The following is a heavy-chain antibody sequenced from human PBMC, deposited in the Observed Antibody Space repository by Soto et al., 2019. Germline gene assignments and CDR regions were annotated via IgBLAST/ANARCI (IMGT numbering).Heavy chain of an antibody. J-gene: IGHJ5*02. V-gene: IGHV3-66*01. CDR3: ARGSSSSDNWCDP. Sequence: EVQLVESGGGLVQPGGSLRLSCAASGFTVSSNYMSWVRQAPGKGLEWVSVIYSGGSTYYADSVKGRFTISRDNSKNTLYLQMNSLRAEDTAVYYCARGSSSSDNWCDPWGQGTLVTVSS. CDR2: IYSGGST. CDR1: GFTVSSNY. D-gene: IGHD6-6*01.